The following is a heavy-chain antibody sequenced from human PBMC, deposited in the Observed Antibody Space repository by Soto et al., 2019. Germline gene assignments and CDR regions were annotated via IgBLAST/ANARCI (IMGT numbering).Heavy chain of an antibody. Sequence: SETLSLTCTVSGGSISSYYWSWIRQPPGKGLEWIGYIFYSGSTNYNPSLKSRVTISVDTSKNQFSLKLSSVTAADTAVYYCARPHGGSSGWDNWFDPWGQGTLVTVSS. D-gene: IGHD6-25*01. CDR1: GGSISSYY. V-gene: IGHV4-59*01. J-gene: IGHJ5*02. CDR3: ARPHGGSSGWDNWFDP. CDR2: IFYSGST.